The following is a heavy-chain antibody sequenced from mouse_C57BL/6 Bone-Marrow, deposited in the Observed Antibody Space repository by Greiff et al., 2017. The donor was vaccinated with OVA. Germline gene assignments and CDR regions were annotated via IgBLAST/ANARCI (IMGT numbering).Heavy chain of an antibody. D-gene: IGHD1-1*01. CDR1: GYTFTNYW. Sequence: QVQLQQSGAELVRPGTSVKMSCKASGYTFTNYWIGWVKQRPGHGLEWIGDIYPGGGSTNYNEKFKGKATLTVDKSSSTAYMQFSSLTSEDSAIYYGARSYYYGSRGDYIDYWGQGTTLTVSS. J-gene: IGHJ2*01. CDR2: IYPGGGST. CDR3: ARSYYYGSRGDYIDY. V-gene: IGHV1-63*01.